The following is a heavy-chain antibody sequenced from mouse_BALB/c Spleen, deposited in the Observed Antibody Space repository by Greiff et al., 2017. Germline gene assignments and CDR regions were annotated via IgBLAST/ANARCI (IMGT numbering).Heavy chain of an antibody. J-gene: IGHJ4*01. CDR3: ARRIYYDYDVDAMDY. CDR2: IDPSNSET. V-gene: IGHV1S127*01. D-gene: IGHD2-4*01. Sequence: VKLVESGPELVRPGASVKMSCKASGYTFTSYWMHWVKQRPGQGLEWIGMIDPSNSETRLNQKFKDKATLNVDKSSNTAYMQLSSLTSEDSAVYYCARRIYYDYDVDAMDYWGQGTSVTVSS. CDR1: GYTFTSYW.